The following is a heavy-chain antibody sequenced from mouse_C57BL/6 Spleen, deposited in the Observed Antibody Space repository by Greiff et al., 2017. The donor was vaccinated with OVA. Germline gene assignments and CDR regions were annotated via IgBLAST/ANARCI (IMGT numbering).Heavy chain of an antibody. CDR1: GFTFCSYT. Sequence: EVKLVESGGGLVKPGGSLKLSCAASGFTFCSYTMSWVRQTPEKRLEWVATISGGGGNTYYPDSVKGRFTISRDNAKNTLYLQMSSLRSEDTALYYCANIYYDYDDAYWGQGTLVTVSA. D-gene: IGHD2-4*01. CDR2: ISGGGGNT. CDR3: ANIYYDYDDAY. V-gene: IGHV5-9*01. J-gene: IGHJ3*01.